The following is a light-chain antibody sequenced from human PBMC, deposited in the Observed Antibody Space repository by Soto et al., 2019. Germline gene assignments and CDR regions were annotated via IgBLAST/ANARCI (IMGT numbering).Light chain of an antibody. CDR1: SSDVGGYNH. Sequence: QSALTQPASVSGSPGQSITISCTGTSSDVGGYNHVSWYQQHPGKAPKLIIYEVRNRPSGVSNRLSGSKSGNTASLTISGLQGDAEADYYCCSYTSSGIRVFGGGTKVTAL. V-gene: IGLV2-14*01. CDR3: CSYTSSGIRV. J-gene: IGLJ3*02. CDR2: EVR.